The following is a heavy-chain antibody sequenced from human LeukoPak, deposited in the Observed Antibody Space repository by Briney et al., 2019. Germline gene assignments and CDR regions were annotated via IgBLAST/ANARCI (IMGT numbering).Heavy chain of an antibody. CDR1: GYTFTSYG. Sequence: ASVKVSCKASGYTFTSYGISWVRQAPGQGLEWMGGIIPIFGTANYAQKFQDRVTITADKSTSTAYMELSSLRSEDTAVYYCARARSQMVYAGEHYYFDYWGQGTLVTVSS. J-gene: IGHJ4*02. CDR3: ARARSQMVYAGEHYYFDY. V-gene: IGHV1-69*06. CDR2: IIPIFGTA. D-gene: IGHD2-8*01.